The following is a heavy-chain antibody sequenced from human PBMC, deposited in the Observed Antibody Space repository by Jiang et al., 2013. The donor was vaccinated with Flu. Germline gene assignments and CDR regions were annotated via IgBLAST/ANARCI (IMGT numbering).Heavy chain of an antibody. D-gene: IGHD3-9*01. CDR2: INHSGST. Sequence: LLKPSETLSLTCAVYGGSFSGYYWSWIRQPPGKGLEWIGEINHSGSTNYNPSLKSRVTISVDTSKNQFSLKLSSVTAADTAVYYCARGSKLRYFDWLFLERRTPIDYWGQGTLVTVSS. V-gene: IGHV4-34*01. CDR1: GGSFSGYY. CDR3: ARGSKLRYFDWLFLERRTPIDY. J-gene: IGHJ4*02.